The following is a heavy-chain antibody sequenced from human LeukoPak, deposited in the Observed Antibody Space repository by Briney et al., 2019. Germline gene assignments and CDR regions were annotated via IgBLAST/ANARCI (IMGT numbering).Heavy chain of an antibody. D-gene: IGHD2-21*02. Sequence: PGGSLRLSCAASGFTFSSYWMSWVRQAPGKGLEWVSSISSSSSYIYHADSVKGRFTISRDNAKNSLYLQMNSLRAEDTAVYYCARDRKIVVTADFDYWGQGTLVTVSS. CDR3: ARDRKIVVTADFDY. CDR1: GFTFSSYW. J-gene: IGHJ4*02. CDR2: ISSSSSYI. V-gene: IGHV3-21*01.